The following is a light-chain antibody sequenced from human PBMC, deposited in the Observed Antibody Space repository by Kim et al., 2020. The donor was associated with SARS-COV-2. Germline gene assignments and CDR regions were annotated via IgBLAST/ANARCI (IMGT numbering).Light chain of an antibody. CDR3: QQYDNLPLT. CDR1: QDISNY. V-gene: IGKV1-33*01. J-gene: IGKJ4*01. Sequence: DIQMTQSPSSLSASVGDRVTITCQASQDISNYLNWCQQKPGKGPKLLIYDASNLETGVPSRFSGSGSGTDFTFTISSLQPEDIATYYCQQYDNLPLTFGGGTKVDIK. CDR2: DAS.